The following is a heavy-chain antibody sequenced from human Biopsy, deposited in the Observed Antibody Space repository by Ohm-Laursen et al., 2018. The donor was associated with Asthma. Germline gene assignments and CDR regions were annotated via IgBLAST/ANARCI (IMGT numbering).Heavy chain of an antibody. CDR3: AKITTDRQKANNWFDP. V-gene: IGHV3-23*01. J-gene: IGHJ5*02. D-gene: IGHD3-22*01. CDR2: ISASGVRT. CDR1: GFAFNNSS. Sequence: LTLTSAASGFAFNNSSMTWVRQAPGKGLEWVSSISASGVRTFYADSVKGRFTVSRDSSRNTLYLQLSTLRVEDTAVYFCAKITTDRQKANNWFDPWGQGTLVTVSS.